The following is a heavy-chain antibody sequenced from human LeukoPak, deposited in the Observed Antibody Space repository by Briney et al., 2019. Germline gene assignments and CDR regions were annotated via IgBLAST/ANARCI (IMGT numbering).Heavy chain of an antibody. CDR1: GGSISNSYYY. CDR2: LHYSGST. D-gene: IGHD3-22*01. V-gene: IGHV4-39*01. J-gene: IGHJ4*02. CDR3: ARQRYYYDSSGYWDLGHYFDY. Sequence: SETLSLTCTVSGGSISNSYYYWGWIRQPPGKGLEWIGSLHYSGSTYYNPSLKSRVTISVDTSKNQFSLKLSSMTAADTAVYYCARQRYYYDSSGYWDLGHYFDYWGQGTLVTVSS.